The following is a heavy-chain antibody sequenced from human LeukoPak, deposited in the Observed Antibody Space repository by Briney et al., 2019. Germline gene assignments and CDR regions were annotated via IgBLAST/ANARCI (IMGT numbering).Heavy chain of an antibody. CDR1: GGSISSYY. CDR2: ISYSGTT. J-gene: IGHJ4*02. CDR3: ARESNGPFSHLDS. D-gene: IGHD2/OR15-2a*01. Sequence: SETLSLTCTVSGGSISSYYWDWIRQPPGKGLEWIGYISYSGTTNYIPSLKSRVTISVDTSKNQFSLKLNTVTAADTAVYYCARESNGPFSHLDSWGQGTLVTVSS. V-gene: IGHV4-59*01.